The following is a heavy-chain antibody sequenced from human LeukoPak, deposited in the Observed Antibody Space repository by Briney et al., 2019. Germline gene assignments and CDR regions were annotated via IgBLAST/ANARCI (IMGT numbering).Heavy chain of an antibody. CDR2: IKSKTNGGTT. D-gene: IGHD2-15*01. CDR3: TTTPLSGDY. J-gene: IGHJ4*02. V-gene: IGHV3-15*01. CDR1: GFPFSNVW. Sequence: GGSLRLSCAASGFPFSNVWMSWVRQAPGRGLEWVGQIKSKTNGGTTDYAAPVKGRFTISRDDSKNTMYLQMNSLKTEDTAVYYCTTTPLSGDYWGQGTLVTVSS.